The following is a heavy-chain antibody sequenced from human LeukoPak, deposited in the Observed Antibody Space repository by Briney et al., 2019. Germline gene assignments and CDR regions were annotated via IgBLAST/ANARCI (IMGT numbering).Heavy chain of an antibody. CDR3: ARRTAVVPAAVRGFDY. Sequence: KPSETLSLTCAVYGGSFSGYYWSWIRQPPGKGLEWIGEINHSGSTYYNPSLKSRVTISVDTSKNQFSLKLSSVTAADTAVYYCARRTAVVPAAVRGFDYWDQGTLVTVSS. V-gene: IGHV4-34*01. CDR1: GGSFSGYY. J-gene: IGHJ4*02. CDR2: INHSGST. D-gene: IGHD2-2*01.